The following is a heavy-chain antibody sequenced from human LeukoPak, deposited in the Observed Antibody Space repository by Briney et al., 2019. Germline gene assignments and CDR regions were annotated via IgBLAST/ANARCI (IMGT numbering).Heavy chain of an antibody. CDR3: ARVSSSWYQDWYFDL. J-gene: IGHJ2*01. Sequence: SETLSLTCTVSGVSISSSNSYRGWIRQPPGKGLEWIGRIYTSGSTNYNPSLKSRVTISVDTSKKQFSLKLSSVTAADTAVYYCARVSSSWYQDWYFDLWGRGTLVTVSS. CDR2: IYTSGST. V-gene: IGHV4-61*05. CDR1: GVSISSSNSY. D-gene: IGHD6-13*01.